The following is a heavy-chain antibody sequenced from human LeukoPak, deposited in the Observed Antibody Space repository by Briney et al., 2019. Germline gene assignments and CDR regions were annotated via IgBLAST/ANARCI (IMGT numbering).Heavy chain of an antibody. D-gene: IGHD3-22*01. Sequence: SETLSLTCTVSGGSISNYYWSWIRPPPGKGLEWIGYIYYSGSTNYNPSLKSRVTISLDTSKNQFSLKLSSVTAADTAVYFCASDRGGPYYYDSSGYQYWGQGTLVTVSS. V-gene: IGHV4-59*01. CDR1: GGSISNYY. J-gene: IGHJ4*02. CDR2: IYYSGST. CDR3: ASDRGGPYYYDSSGYQY.